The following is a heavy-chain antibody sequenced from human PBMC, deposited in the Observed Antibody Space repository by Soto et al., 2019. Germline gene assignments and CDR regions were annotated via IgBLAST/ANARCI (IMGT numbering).Heavy chain of an antibody. J-gene: IGHJ6*02. Sequence: QLQLQESGSGLVKPSQTLSLTCAVSGGSISSGGYSWSWMRQPPGKGLEWIGYIYHSWSTYYNPSLTSRVTISLDRPKNQLSRKLRSVTAADTAVYDCARVPAVWGQGTTVTVSS. CDR3: ARVPAV. CDR1: GGSISSGGYS. CDR2: IYHSWST. V-gene: IGHV4-30-2*01.